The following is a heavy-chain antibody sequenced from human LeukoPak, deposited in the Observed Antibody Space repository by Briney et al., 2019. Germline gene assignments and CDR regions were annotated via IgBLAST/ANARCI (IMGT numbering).Heavy chain of an antibody. CDR2: ISWNSGTK. J-gene: IGHJ4*02. Sequence: GGSLRLSCGASGFIFDDYGMHWVRQAPGKGLEWVTGISWNSGTKAYADSVKGRFTISRDNAKNSLYLQMNSLRAEDTALYYCARVANAGYDYGHFDCWGQGTLVTVSS. CDR1: GFIFDDYG. CDR3: ARVANAGYDYGHFDC. V-gene: IGHV3-9*01. D-gene: IGHD5-12*01.